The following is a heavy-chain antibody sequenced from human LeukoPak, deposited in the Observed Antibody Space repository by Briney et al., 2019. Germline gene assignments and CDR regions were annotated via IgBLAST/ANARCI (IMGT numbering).Heavy chain of an antibody. D-gene: IGHD4-17*01. CDR2: IKSKSHGETT. CDR1: GFTFSDSW. J-gene: IGHJ4*02. V-gene: IGHV3-15*01. CDR3: TTGGNTVT. Sequence: PGGSLRLSCAASGFTFSDSWMSWVRQAPGKGLEWVGRIKSKSHGETTDYTAPVKGRFSISRDDSKNTLYLQMNSLKIEDTAVYHCTTGGNTVTWGQGTLVTVSS.